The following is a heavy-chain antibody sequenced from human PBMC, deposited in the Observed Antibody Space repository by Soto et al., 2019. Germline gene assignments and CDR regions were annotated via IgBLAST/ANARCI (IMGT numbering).Heavy chain of an antibody. V-gene: IGHV4-34*01. Sequence: PSETLSLTCAVYGGSFSGYYWSWIRQPPGKGREWIGEINHSGSTNYNPSLKSRVTISVDTSKNQFSLKLSSVTAADTAVYYCARGPPSITMIVVVDYYYYGMDVWGQGTTVTVSS. CDR3: ARGPPSITMIVVVDYYYYGMDV. D-gene: IGHD3-22*01. CDR2: INHSGST. CDR1: GGSFSGYY. J-gene: IGHJ6*02.